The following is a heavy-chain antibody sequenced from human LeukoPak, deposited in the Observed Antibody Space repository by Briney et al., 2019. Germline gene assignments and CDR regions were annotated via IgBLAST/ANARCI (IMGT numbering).Heavy chain of an antibody. V-gene: IGHV3-48*03. Sequence: GGSLRLSCAASGFTFSSYEMNWVRQAPGKGLEWVSYISSSGSTIYYADSVKGRFTISRDNAKNSLYLQMNSLRTEDTAVYYCARVGVLSSSWLLYWGQGTLVTVSS. CDR3: ARVGVLSSSWLLY. D-gene: IGHD6-6*01. CDR2: ISSSGSTI. CDR1: GFTFSSYE. J-gene: IGHJ4*02.